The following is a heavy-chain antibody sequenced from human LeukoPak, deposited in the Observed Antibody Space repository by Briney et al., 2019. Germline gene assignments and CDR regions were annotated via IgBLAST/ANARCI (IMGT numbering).Heavy chain of an antibody. D-gene: IGHD3-3*01. J-gene: IGHJ4*02. CDR2: IIPILGIA. CDR1: GGTFSSYA. CDR3: ARAIGGFDY. V-gene: IGHV1-69*04. Sequence: SVKVSCKASGGTFSSYAISWVRQAPGQGLEWMGRIIPILGIANYAQKFQGRVTITADKSTGTAYMELSSLRSEDTAVYYCARAIGGFDYWGQGTLVTVSS.